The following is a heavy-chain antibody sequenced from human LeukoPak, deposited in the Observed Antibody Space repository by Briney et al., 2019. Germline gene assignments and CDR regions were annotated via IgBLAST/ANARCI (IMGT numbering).Heavy chain of an antibody. Sequence: SETLSLTCAVSGGSISSSHWRSWVRQPPGKGLEWIGEIYHSGSTNYNPSLKSRVTISVDQSKNQFSLNLISVTAADTAVYYCARKGYSSSRYFDLWGRGTLVTVSS. D-gene: IGHD6-19*01. CDR1: GGSISSSHW. J-gene: IGHJ2*01. CDR3: ARKGYSSSRYFDL. CDR2: IYHSGST. V-gene: IGHV4-4*02.